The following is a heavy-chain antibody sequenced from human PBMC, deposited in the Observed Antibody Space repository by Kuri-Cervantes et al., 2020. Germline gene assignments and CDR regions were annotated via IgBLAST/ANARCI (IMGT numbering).Heavy chain of an antibody. CDR1: GYTFTSYA. CDR3: ARKDNDFWSGYYLDY. V-gene: IGHV1-3*01. D-gene: IGHD3-3*01. CDR2: INAGNGNT. Sequence: ASVKVSCKASGYTFTSYAMHWVRQAPGQRLEWMGRINAGNGNTKYSQKFQGRVTITRDTSASTAYMELSSLRSEDTAVYYCARKDNDFWSGYYLDYWGQGTLVTVSS. J-gene: IGHJ4*02.